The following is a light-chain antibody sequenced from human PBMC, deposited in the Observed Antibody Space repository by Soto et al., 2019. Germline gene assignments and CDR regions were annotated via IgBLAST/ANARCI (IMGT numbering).Light chain of an antibody. CDR1: QTIMTY. CDR3: QQSYTTPLS. Sequence: DIQLTQSPSSLSASVGDEVTITCRAAQTIMTYVNWYXQNXXXAPKLXXXAAYXXXSGLPSRFIGSGSGTDFPLXISSLQPEDFEPYYCQQSYTTPLSFGGGTRVDI. CDR2: AAY. V-gene: IGKV1-39*01. J-gene: IGKJ4*01.